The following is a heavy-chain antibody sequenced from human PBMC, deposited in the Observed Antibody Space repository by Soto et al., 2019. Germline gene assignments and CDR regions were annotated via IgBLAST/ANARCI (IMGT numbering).Heavy chain of an antibody. CDR3: ARIQGGGSSYYYYGMDV. CDR1: GFSLSTSGMC. J-gene: IGHJ6*02. Sequence: SGPTLVNPTQTLTLTCTFSGFSLSTSGMCVSWIRQPPGKALEWLALIDWDDDKYYSTSLKTRLTISKDTSKNQVVLTMTNMDPVDTATYYCARIQGGGSSYYYYGMDVWGQGTTVTVS. V-gene: IGHV2-70*01. D-gene: IGHD2-15*01. CDR2: IDWDDDK.